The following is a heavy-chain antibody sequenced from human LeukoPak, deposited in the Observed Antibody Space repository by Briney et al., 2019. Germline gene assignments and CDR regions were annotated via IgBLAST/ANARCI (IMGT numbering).Heavy chain of an antibody. CDR2: IYYSGST. J-gene: IGHJ2*01. D-gene: IGHD2-21*02. CDR1: GGSISSGDYY. CDR3: ARVVVTAIRTYWYFDL. Sequence: PSETLSLTCTVSGGSISSGDYYWSWIRQPPGKGLEWIGYIYYSGSTYYNPSLKSRVTISVDTSKNQFSLKLSSVTAADTAVYYCARVVVTAIRTYWYFDLWGCGTLVTVSS. V-gene: IGHV4-30-4*01.